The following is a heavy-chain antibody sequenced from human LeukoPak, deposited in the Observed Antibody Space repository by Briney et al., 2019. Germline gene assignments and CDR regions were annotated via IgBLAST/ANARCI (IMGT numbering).Heavy chain of an antibody. D-gene: IGHD4-23*01. CDR2: ISTGTYI. Sequence: GGSLRLSCVASGFTFSRFEMNWVRQAPGKGLEWISHISTGTYIAYTDSVKGRFTISRDNAKNSLFLQMNSLRAEDTAVYYCTREQDREASATVVGDYWGQGTLVNVSS. J-gene: IGHJ4*02. CDR1: GFTFSRFE. V-gene: IGHV3-48*03. CDR3: TREQDREASATVVGDY.